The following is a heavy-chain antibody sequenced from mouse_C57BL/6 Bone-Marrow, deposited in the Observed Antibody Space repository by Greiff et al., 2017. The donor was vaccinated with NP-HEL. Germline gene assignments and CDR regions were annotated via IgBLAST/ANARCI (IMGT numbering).Heavy chain of an antibody. CDR1: GYTFTSYW. D-gene: IGHD2-5*01. CDR3: AKAYSIWFAY. CDR2: IDPSDSYT. Sequence: VQLQQSGAELVRPGTSVKLSCKASGYTFTSYWMHWVKQRPGQGLEWIGVIDPSDSYTNYNQKFKGKATLTVDTSSSTAYMQLSSLPSEDSAVYYCAKAYSIWFAYWGQGTLVTVSA. V-gene: IGHV1-59*01. J-gene: IGHJ3*01.